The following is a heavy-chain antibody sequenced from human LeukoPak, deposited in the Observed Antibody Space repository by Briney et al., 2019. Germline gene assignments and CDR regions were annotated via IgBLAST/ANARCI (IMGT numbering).Heavy chain of an antibody. V-gene: IGHV3-20*04. Sequence: GGSLGLSCAASGFTFDDYAMSWVRQTPGKGLEWVSGTNWDGGRTGYADSVKGRFTISRDNAKNSLYLQMNSLRAEDTAVYYCAELGITMIGGVWGKGTTVTISS. CDR1: GFTFDDYA. D-gene: IGHD3-10*02. J-gene: IGHJ6*04. CDR2: TNWDGGRT. CDR3: AELGITMIGGV.